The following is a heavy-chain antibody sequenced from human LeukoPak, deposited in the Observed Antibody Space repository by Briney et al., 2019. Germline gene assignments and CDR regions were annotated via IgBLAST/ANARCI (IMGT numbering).Heavy chain of an antibody. Sequence: GGSLTLSCAASGFTFSSYAMSWVRQAPGKGLEWVSAIICSGGSTYYADSVKGRFTISRDNSKNTLYLQMNSLRAEDTAVYYCAKDLAGVTVTTSNYYGMDVWGQGTTVTVSS. CDR2: IICSGGST. J-gene: IGHJ6*02. CDR3: AKDLAGVTVTTSNYYGMDV. CDR1: GFTFSSYA. D-gene: IGHD4-17*01. V-gene: IGHV3-23*01.